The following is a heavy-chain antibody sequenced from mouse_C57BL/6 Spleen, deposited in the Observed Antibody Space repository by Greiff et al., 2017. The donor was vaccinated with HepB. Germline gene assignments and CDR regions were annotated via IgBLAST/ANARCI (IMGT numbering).Heavy chain of an antibody. Sequence: QVQLQQSGAELARPGASVKLSCKASGYTFTSSGISWVKQRTGQGLEWIGEIYPRSGNTYYNEKFKGKATLTADKSSSTAYMELRSRTSEDSAVYFCARWLTGTGDYWGQGTTLTVSS. CDR2: IYPRSGNT. CDR3: ARWLTGTGDY. D-gene: IGHD4-1*01. J-gene: IGHJ2*01. CDR1: GYTFTSSG. V-gene: IGHV1-81*01.